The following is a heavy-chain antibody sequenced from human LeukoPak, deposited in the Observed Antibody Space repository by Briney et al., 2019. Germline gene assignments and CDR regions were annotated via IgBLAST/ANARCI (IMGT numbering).Heavy chain of an antibody. D-gene: IGHD3-22*01. CDR2: IWYDGNTK. CDR1: GFSFSTYG. CDR3: ARGEAFHYDSSGYPDY. J-gene: IGHJ4*02. Sequence: AGRSLRLSCAASGFSFSTYGMHWVRQAPGKGLEWVAVIWYDGNTKYYADSVKGRFTISRDKSKNTLYLQMNSLKPEDTAVYYCARGEAFHYDSSGYPDYWGQGTLVSVPS. V-gene: IGHV3-33*01.